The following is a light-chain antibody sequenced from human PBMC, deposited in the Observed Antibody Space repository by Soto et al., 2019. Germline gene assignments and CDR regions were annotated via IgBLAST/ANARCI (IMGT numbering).Light chain of an antibody. Sequence: DILMTQSPDSLAVSLGERATINCKSSQSVLYSSNNKNYLAWYQQKPGQSPKLLIYWASTRESGVPDRFSGSGSGTDFTLTISSLQAEDVAVYYCQQYYSTRTFGQGTKVDIK. V-gene: IGKV4-1*01. CDR3: QQYYSTRT. J-gene: IGKJ1*01. CDR1: QSVLYSSNNKNY. CDR2: WAS.